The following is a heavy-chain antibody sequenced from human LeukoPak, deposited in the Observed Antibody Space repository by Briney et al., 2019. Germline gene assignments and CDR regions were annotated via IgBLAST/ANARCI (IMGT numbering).Heavy chain of an antibody. Sequence: SQTLSLTCNVSGGSISSYYWSWIRQPPGKGLEWIGYIYTSGSTNYNPSLKSRVTISVDTSKTQFSLKLSSVTAADTAVYYCASTPISYYYDSSCYLPLDVWGKGTTVTVSS. CDR2: IYTSGST. V-gene: IGHV4-4*09. CDR3: ASTPISYYYDSSCYLPLDV. J-gene: IGHJ6*04. CDR1: GGSISSYY. D-gene: IGHD3-22*01.